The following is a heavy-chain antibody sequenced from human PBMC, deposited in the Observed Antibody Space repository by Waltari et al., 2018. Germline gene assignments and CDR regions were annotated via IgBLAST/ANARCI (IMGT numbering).Heavy chain of an antibody. CDR3: ARGRVVPAAVDS. J-gene: IGHJ4*02. CDR1: GGSTTSDY. Sequence: VQLQESGPGLVKPSETLSLTCTVSGGSTTSDYWNWVRQPPGKGLEWIAFIYYTGSTHNNPALRGRVTISVDTSKNQFSLELRSVSAADTAMYYCARGRVVPAAVDSWGQGTLVTVSS. D-gene: IGHD2-2*01. V-gene: IGHV4-59*01. CDR2: IYYTGST.